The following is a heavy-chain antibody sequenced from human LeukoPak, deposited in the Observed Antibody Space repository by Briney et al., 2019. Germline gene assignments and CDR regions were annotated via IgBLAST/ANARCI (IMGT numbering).Heavy chain of an antibody. CDR2: ISSSGSTI. Sequence: GGSLRLSCAASGFTFSSYWMNWVRQAPGKGLEWVSYISSSGSTIYYADSVKGRFTISRDNAKNSLYLQVNSLRAEDTAVYYCARDCTNGVCYTDYWGQGTLVTVSS. D-gene: IGHD2-8*01. J-gene: IGHJ4*02. V-gene: IGHV3-48*04. CDR1: GFTFSSYW. CDR3: ARDCTNGVCYTDY.